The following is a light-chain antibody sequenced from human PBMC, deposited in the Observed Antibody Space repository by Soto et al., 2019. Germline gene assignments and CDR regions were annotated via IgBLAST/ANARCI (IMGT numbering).Light chain of an antibody. Sequence: QSALTQPASVSGSPGQSITISCTGTSSDVGGYNYVSWYQQHPGKAPKLMIYEVSNRPSGVSTRFSGSKSGNTASLTISGLQAEDEADYYCSSYTSSSTVVFGGGTQLTV. V-gene: IGLV2-14*01. J-gene: IGLJ2*01. CDR3: SSYTSSSTVV. CDR2: EVS. CDR1: SSDVGGYNY.